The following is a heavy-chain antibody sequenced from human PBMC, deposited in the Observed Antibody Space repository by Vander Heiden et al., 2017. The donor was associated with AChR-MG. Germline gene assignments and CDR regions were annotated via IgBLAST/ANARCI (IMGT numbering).Heavy chain of an antibody. V-gene: IGHV3-30*18. J-gene: IGHJ4*02. CDR1: GFTVSSGG. CDR2: LSYDGINT. D-gene: IGHD4-17*01. Sequence: QVQLVESGGGVVQPGRSLRPACAASGFTVSSGGLHWVGPAPGKGLEWMAILSYDGINTEYADSVKDRFTISRDNSKNTLYLQMNSLRAEDTGIYYCAKDGYPMTTVTRDYFDYWGQGTLVTVSS. CDR3: AKDGYPMTTVTRDYFDY.